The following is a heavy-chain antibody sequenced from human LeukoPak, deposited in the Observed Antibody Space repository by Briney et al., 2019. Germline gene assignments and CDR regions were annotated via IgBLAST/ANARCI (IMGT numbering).Heavy chain of an antibody. CDR1: GFTFSDFY. CDR2: ISSSGTNI. CDR3: ARSKLDYDYGGNSLTDY. J-gene: IGHJ4*02. Sequence: PGGSLRLSCAASGFTFSDFYMSWIRQAPGKGLEWASYISSSGTNIYYADSVKGRFTISRDNAKNSLSLQMNSLRAEDTAVYYCARSKLDYDYGGNSLTDYWGQGTLVTVSS. V-gene: IGHV3-11*01. D-gene: IGHD4-23*01.